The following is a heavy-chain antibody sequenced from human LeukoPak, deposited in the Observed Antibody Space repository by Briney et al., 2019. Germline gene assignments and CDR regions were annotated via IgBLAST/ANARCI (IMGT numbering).Heavy chain of an antibody. J-gene: IGHJ4*02. CDR1: GFTFSSYE. D-gene: IGHD3-10*01. V-gene: IGHV3-48*03. CDR2: ISSSGSTI. Sequence: GGSLRLSCAASGFTFSSYEMNWVRQAPGKGLEWVLYISSSGSTIYYADSVKGRFTISRDNAKNSLYLQMNSLRAEDTAVYYCARVSMSYYGSGSQNFDYWGQGTLVTVSS. CDR3: ARVSMSYYGSGSQNFDY.